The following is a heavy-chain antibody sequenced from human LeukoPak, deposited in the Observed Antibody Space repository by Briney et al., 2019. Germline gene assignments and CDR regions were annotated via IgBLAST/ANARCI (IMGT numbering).Heavy chain of an antibody. Sequence: SETLSLTCTVSGGSISSGGYYWSWIRQHPGNGLEWIGYINYSGSTYYNPSLKSRVTISVDTSKNQFSLKLSSVTAADTAVYYCARGNIVVVPAQYNWFDPWGQGTLVTVSS. CDR2: INYSGST. V-gene: IGHV4-31*03. D-gene: IGHD2-2*01. J-gene: IGHJ5*02. CDR1: GGSISSGGYY. CDR3: ARGNIVVVPAQYNWFDP.